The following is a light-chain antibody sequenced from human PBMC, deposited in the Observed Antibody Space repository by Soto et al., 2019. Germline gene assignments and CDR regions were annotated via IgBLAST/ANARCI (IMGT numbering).Light chain of an antibody. CDR2: AAS. V-gene: IGKV3-20*01. J-gene: IGKJ1*01. Sequence: EIVLTQSPGTLSLSPGERATLSCRASQSISSTSLAWYQQKPGRAPRLVMYAASTRPTGIPDRFSGSGSGKDFTLTISRLEREDFAVYYCQQYSLSPKTFGQGTQGEIK. CDR3: QQYSLSPKT. CDR1: QSISSTS.